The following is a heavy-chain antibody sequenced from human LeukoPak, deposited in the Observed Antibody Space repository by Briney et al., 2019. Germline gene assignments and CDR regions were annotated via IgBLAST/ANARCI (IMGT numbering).Heavy chain of an antibody. CDR3: GRDPRLGIRGYTYGYIDY. D-gene: IGHD5-18*01. CDR1: GYTFSSYT. V-gene: IGHV7-4-1*01. Sequence: ASVKVSCKTSGYTFSSYTIIWVRQAPGQGLEWMGWINTNTGNPTYAQGFTGRYVFSLDTSVSTAYLQIRGLTADDTAVYFCGRDPRLGIRGYTYGYIDYWGQGTLVTVSS. J-gene: IGHJ4*02. CDR2: INTNTGNP.